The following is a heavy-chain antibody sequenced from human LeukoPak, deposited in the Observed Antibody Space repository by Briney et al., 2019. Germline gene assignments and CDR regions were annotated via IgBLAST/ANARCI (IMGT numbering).Heavy chain of an antibody. V-gene: IGHV4-59*08. D-gene: IGHD5-12*01. Sequence: SETLSLTCTVSGGSINSYYWSWIRQPPGKGLEWIGYISYSGSTNFNPSLRSRVTISVDTSKNYFSLKLSSVTAADTAVYYCARHGGRGYSGYGMEYFQHWGQGTLVTVSS. CDR3: ARHGGRGYSGYGMEYFQH. CDR1: GGSINSYY. J-gene: IGHJ1*01. CDR2: ISYSGST.